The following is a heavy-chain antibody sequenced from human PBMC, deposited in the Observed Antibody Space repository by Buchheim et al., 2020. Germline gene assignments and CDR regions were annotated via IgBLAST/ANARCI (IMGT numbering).Heavy chain of an antibody. J-gene: IGHJ2*01. Sequence: QVQLVESGGGVVQPGRSLRLSCAASGFTFSSYAMHWVRQAPGKGLEWVAVISYDGSNEYYADSVKGRFTLSRDNSKNTLYLQMNSLRAEDTAVYYCARAGSSWYRMDWYFDLWGRGTL. V-gene: IGHV3-30-3*01. CDR2: ISYDGSNE. CDR3: ARAGSSWYRMDWYFDL. D-gene: IGHD6-13*01. CDR1: GFTFSSYA.